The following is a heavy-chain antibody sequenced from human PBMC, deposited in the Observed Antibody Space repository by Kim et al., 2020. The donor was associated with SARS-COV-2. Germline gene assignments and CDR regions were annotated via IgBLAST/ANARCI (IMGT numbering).Heavy chain of an antibody. CDR2: INHSGST. J-gene: IGHJ4*02. CDR1: GGSFSGYY. V-gene: IGHV4-34*01. Sequence: SETLSLTCAVYGGSFSGYYWSWIRQPPGKGLEWIGEINHSGSTNYNPSLKSRVTISVDTSKNQFSLKLSSVTAADTAVYYCARGFPPGYYDSSGYYCAFDYWGQGTLVTVSS. CDR3: ARGFPPGYYDSSGYYCAFDY. D-gene: IGHD3-22*01.